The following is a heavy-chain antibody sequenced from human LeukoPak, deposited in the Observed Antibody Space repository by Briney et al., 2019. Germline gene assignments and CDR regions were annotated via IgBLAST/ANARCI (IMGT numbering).Heavy chain of an antibody. CDR1: GGSFSGYY. Sequence: PSETLSLTCAVYGGSFSGYYWSWLRQPPGKGLEWIGEINHSGSTNYNPSLKSRVTISVDTSKNQFSLKLSSVTAADTAVYYCAPGGYCTGGVCYGRWFDPWGQGTLVTVSS. D-gene: IGHD2-8*02. V-gene: IGHV4-34*01. CDR2: INHSGST. J-gene: IGHJ5*02. CDR3: APGGYCTGGVCYGRWFDP.